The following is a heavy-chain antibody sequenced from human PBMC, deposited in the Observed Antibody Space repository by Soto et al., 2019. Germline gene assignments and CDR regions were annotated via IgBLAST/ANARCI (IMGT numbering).Heavy chain of an antibody. V-gene: IGHV1-69*13. J-gene: IGHJ4*02. CDR1: GYTFIDYY. Sequence: SVKVSCKASGYTFIDYYMHWVRQAPGQGFEWLGRIIPIFGTANYAQKFQGRVTITADESTSTAYMELSSLRSEDTAVYYCARDKVEYCGGDCYSGLDYWGQGTLVTVSS. D-gene: IGHD2-21*02. CDR2: IIPIFGTA. CDR3: ARDKVEYCGGDCYSGLDY.